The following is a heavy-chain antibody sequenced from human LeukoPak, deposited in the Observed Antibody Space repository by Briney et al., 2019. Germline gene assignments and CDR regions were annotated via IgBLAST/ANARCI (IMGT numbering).Heavy chain of an antibody. J-gene: IGHJ4*02. CDR3: AKDGGSGWSGLGFDY. CDR2: ISYDGISK. D-gene: IGHD6-19*01. Sequence: GGSLRLSCAAPGFTFNNYGMHWVRQAPGKGLEWVAVISYDGISKYYGDSVRGRFTISRDDSKNMLYLQVISLRGEDTAVYYCAKDGGSGWSGLGFDYWGQGTLVTVSS. CDR1: GFTFNNYG. V-gene: IGHV3-30*18.